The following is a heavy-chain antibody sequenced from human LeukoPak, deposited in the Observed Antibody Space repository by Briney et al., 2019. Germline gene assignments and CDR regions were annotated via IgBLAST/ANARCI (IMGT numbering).Heavy chain of an antibody. CDR1: GGSFSGYY. D-gene: IGHD4-17*01. CDR2: INHSGST. Sequence: SETLSLTCAVYGGSFSGYYWSWIRQPPGKGLEWIGEINHSGSTNYNPSLKSRVTMSVGTSKNQFSLKLSSVTAADTAVYYCARSLAVTTSQGFDYWGQGTLVTVSS. CDR3: ARSLAVTTSQGFDY. V-gene: IGHV4-34*01. J-gene: IGHJ4*02.